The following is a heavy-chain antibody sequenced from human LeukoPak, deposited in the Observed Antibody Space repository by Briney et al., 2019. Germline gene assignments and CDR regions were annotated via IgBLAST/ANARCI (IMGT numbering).Heavy chain of an antibody. Sequence: PSQTLSLTCTVSGGSISSGGYYWSWIRQPPGKGLEWIGYIYHSGSTYYNPSLKSRVTISVDRSKNQFSLKLSSVTAADTAVYYCARSRDQWLAYYFDYWGQGTLVTVSS. CDR3: ARSRDQWLAYYFDY. V-gene: IGHV4-30-2*01. J-gene: IGHJ4*02. D-gene: IGHD6-19*01. CDR2: IYHSGST. CDR1: GGSISSGGYY.